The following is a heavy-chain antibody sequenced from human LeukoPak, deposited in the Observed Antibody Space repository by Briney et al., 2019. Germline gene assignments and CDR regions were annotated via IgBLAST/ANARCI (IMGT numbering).Heavy chain of an antibody. Sequence: ASVKVSCKVSGYTLTELSMHWVRQAPGKGLEWMGGFDPEDGETIYAQKSQGRVTMTEDTSTDTAYMELSSLRSEDTAVYYCATDFSLFFPCCCSGGSPGGYWGQGTLVTVSS. CDR1: GYTLTELS. CDR3: ATDFSLFFPCCCSGGSPGGY. D-gene: IGHD2-15*01. V-gene: IGHV1-24*01. J-gene: IGHJ4*02. CDR2: FDPEDGET.